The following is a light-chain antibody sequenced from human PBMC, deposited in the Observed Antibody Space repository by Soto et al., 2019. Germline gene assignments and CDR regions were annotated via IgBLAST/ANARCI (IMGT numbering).Light chain of an antibody. CDR3: QQYASSPRT. CDR2: GAS. CDR1: QSVSSF. J-gene: IGKJ1*01. V-gene: IGKV3-20*01. Sequence: EIVLTQSPGTLSLSPGERATLSCRASQSVSSFLAWYQQKLGRAPRLLIYGASSRATGIPDRFSGSGSGIEFTLTISRLEPEDFAVYYCQQYASSPRTFGQGTEVEIK.